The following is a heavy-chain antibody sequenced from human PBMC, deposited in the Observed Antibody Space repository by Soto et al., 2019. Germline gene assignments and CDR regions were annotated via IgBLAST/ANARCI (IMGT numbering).Heavy chain of an antibody. V-gene: IGHV4-34*01. D-gene: IGHD2-15*01. J-gene: IGHJ6*03. CDR1: GGSVRGYY. CDR3: ARIRNCSGGSCYLSYYYYMDV. CDR2: INHSGST. Sequence: PSETLSLTCAVYGGSVRGYYWSWIRQPPGKGLEWIGEINHSGSTNYNPSLKSRVTISVDTSKNQFSLKLSSVTAADTAVYYCARIRNCSGGSCYLSYYYYMDVWGKGTTVTVSS.